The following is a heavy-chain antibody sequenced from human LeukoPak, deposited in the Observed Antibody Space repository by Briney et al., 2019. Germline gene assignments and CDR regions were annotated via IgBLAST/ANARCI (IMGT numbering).Heavy chain of an antibody. CDR3: ARGRQEVSMIVVVMTAVSYYLDV. V-gene: IGHV4-34*01. J-gene: IGHJ6*03. CDR2: FNPSGKT. D-gene: IGHD3-22*01. Sequence: SETLSLTCAVYGGSFSGYYWTWIRQPPGKGLEWIGEFNPSGKTSYNPSLKSRLTISVDASKNQFSLNLRSLTAADTAVYYCARGRQEVSMIVVVMTAVSYYLDVWGKGSTVTVS. CDR1: GGSFSGYY.